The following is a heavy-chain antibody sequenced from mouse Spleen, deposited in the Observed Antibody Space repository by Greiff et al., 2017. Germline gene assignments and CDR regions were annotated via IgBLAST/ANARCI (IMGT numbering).Heavy chain of an antibody. V-gene: IGHV1-82*01. D-gene: IGHD4-1*01. CDR2: IYPGDGDT. CDR3: ARYLGRDY. Sequence: QVQLQQSGPELVKPGASVKISCKASGYAFSSSWMNWVKQRPGKGLEWIGRIYPGDGDTNYNGKFKGKATLTADKSSSTAYMQLSSLTSEDSAVYFCARYLGRDYWGQGTTLTVSS. CDR1: GYAFSSSW. J-gene: IGHJ2*01.